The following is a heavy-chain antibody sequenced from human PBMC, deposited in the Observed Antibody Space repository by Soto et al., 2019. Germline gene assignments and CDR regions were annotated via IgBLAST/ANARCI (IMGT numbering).Heavy chain of an antibody. CDR1: GFSFSSYG. V-gene: IGHV3-33*01. CDR2: IWFDGSEK. J-gene: IGHJ4*02. Sequence: QVQLVESGGGVVQPGRSVRLSCAASGFSFSSYGMHWVRQAPGKGLEWVAIIWFDGSEKYYADSVKGRFTISRDNSKNTLYLQMNSLTAEDTAVYYCAREYYYSSTGYYEIDSWGQGTLVTVSS. D-gene: IGHD3-9*01. CDR3: AREYYYSSTGYYEIDS.